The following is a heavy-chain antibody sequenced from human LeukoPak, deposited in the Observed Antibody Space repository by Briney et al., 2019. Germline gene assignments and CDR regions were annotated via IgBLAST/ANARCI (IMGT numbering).Heavy chain of an antibody. D-gene: IGHD6-6*01. J-gene: IGHJ3*02. Sequence: PGGSLRLSCAASGFTVNSNYMTWVRQAPGKGLEGVSVISIPSGITYYDAVTVRCTTSTDNYKNTLYLQMNSLSADATAVYYCARDRVSSWSDAFDIWGQGTMVTVSS. V-gene: IGHV3-53*01. CDR1: GFTVNSNY. CDR3: ARDRVSSWSDAFDI. CDR2: ISIPSGIT.